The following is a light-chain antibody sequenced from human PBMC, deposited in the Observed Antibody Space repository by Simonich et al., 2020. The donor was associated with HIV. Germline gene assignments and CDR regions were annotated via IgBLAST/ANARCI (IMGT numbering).Light chain of an antibody. CDR1: SSDIGGYNY. CDR3: SSYTSSSTLV. Sequence: QSALTQPPSASGSPGQSITISCTGTSSDIGGYNYVSWYQQHPGKAPKLMIYDVSRRPSGVFNRFSGSKSGNTASLTISGLQAEDEADYYCSSYTSSSTLVFGGGTKVTVV. V-gene: IGLV2-14*03. CDR2: DVS. J-gene: IGLJ2*01.